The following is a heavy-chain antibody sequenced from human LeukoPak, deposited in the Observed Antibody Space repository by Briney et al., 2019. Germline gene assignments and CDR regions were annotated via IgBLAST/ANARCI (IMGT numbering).Heavy chain of an antibody. CDR1: GFTFSSYA. CDR3: AKECTSDGGCYFDY. D-gene: IGHD3-16*01. CDR2: ISGSGGST. V-gene: IGHV3-23*01. Sequence: PWGSQPLSCAASGFTFSSYAMSWVRQAPGKGLEWVSAISGSGGSTYYADSVKGRFTISRDNSKNTLYLQMNSLRAEDTAVYYCAKECTSDGGCYFDYWGQGTLCTLSS. J-gene: IGHJ4*02.